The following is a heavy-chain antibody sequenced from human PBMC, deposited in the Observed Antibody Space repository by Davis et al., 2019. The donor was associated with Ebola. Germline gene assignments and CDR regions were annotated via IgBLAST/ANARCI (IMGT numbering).Heavy chain of an antibody. V-gene: IGHV1-69*04. J-gene: IGHJ4*02. Sequence: AASVKVSCKASGGTFSSYAISWVRQAPGQGLEWMGRIIPILGIANYAQKFQGRVTTTADKSTSTAYMELSSLRSEDTAVYYCARDRAITMIVVASYFDYWGQGTLVTVSS. CDR1: GGTFSSYA. D-gene: IGHD3-22*01. CDR3: ARDRAITMIVVASYFDY. CDR2: IIPILGIA.